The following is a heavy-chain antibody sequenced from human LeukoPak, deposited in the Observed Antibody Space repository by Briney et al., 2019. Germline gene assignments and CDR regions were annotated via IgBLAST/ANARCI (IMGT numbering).Heavy chain of an antibody. D-gene: IGHD2-21*02. CDR3: AIQCGGGCYSDY. J-gene: IGHJ4*02. Sequence: GGSLRLSCAASGFTFSGYGMHWVRQAPGKGLEWVPCRLREGPIHHLQRQFQKMLYLQMNSLRADDTAVYFCAIQCGGGCYSDYWGQGTLVTVSS. V-gene: IGHV3-30*02. CDR1: GFTFSGYG.